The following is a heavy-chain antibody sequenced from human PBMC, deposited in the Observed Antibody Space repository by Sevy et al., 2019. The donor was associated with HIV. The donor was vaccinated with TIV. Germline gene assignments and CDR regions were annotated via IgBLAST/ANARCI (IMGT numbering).Heavy chain of an antibody. CDR2: INPKRGDI. J-gene: IGHJ4*02. CDR3: ARAGTLYSGYTYGSIDF. V-gene: IGHV1-2*02. Sequence: ASVKVSCKASGYTFTGDYMHWVRQTPGQGLEWMGWINPKRGDIKSAQRFQGRVTMTRDTSISTAYMELSRLRSDDTAVYYCARAGTLYSGYTYGSIDFWGQGTLVTVSS. CDR1: GYTFTGDY. D-gene: IGHD5-18*01.